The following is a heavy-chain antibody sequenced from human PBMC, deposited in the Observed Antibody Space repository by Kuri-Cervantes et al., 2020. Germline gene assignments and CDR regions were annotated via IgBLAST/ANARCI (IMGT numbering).Heavy chain of an antibody. D-gene: IGHD6-6*01. Sequence: SETLSLTCTVSGGSISSYYWSWIRQPPGKGLEWIGYIYYSGSTNYNPSLKSRVTISVDTSKNQFSLKLSSVTAADTAVYHCARESEYSSSSVFDPWGQGTLVTVSS. J-gene: IGHJ5*02. CDR2: IYYSGST. CDR3: ARESEYSSSSVFDP. V-gene: IGHV4-59*01. CDR1: GGSISSYY.